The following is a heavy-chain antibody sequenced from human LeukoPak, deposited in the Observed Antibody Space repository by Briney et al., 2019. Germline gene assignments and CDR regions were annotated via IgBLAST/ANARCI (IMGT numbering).Heavy chain of an antibody. CDR3: ASPFPGEWLQFSSADDTFDI. D-gene: IGHD5-24*01. CDR1: GFTFSSYG. CDR2: ISYDGSNK. Sequence: LRLSCAASGFTFSSYGMHWVRQAPGKGLEWVAVISYDGSNKYYANSVKGRFTISRDNSKSTMYLRMNSLRSEDTAIYYCASPFPGEWLQFSSADDTFDIWGRGTMVTVFS. V-gene: IGHV3-30-3*01. J-gene: IGHJ3*02.